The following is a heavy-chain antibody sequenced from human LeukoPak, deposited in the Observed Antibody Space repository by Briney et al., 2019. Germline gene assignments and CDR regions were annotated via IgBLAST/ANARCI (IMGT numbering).Heavy chain of an antibody. CDR3: ARSTSGSGSGIDDY. D-gene: IGHD3-10*01. Sequence: SGTLPITSTVAGGSIRSYYWSWSRRPPGKELEWIGAIYYSGSTNYNPALNSQVSLSVDTSKNQFSLKLSSVTAAATAVYYCARSTSGSGSGIDDYWGEGTLVVASS. CDR1: GGSIRSYY. J-gene: IGHJ4*02. V-gene: IGHV4-59*01. CDR2: IYYSGST.